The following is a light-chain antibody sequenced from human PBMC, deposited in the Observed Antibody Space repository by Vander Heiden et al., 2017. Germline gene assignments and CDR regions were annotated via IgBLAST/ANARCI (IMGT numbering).Light chain of an antibody. V-gene: IGLV2-11*01. Sequence: QSALTQPRSVSGSPGQSVTISCTGTSSDVGGYNYVSWHQQHPGKAPKLMLYDVSKRPSGVPYRFSGSKSGNTASLTISGLQAEDEADYYCCSYAGSYTFAFGGGTKLTVL. CDR3: CSYAGSYTFA. J-gene: IGLJ2*01. CDR2: DVS. CDR1: SSDVGGYNY.